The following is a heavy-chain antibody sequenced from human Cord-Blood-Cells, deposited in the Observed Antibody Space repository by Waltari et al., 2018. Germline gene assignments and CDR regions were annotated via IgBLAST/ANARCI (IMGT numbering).Heavy chain of an antibody. CDR2: INPNSGGT. D-gene: IGHD6-19*01. CDR3: ARVLTAGVRWFDP. V-gene: IGHV1-2*02. CDR1: GYTFTGYY. J-gene: IGHJ5*02. Sequence: QVQLVQSGAEVKKPGASVKVSCKASGYTFTGYYMPWVPQAPGQGLEWMGWINPNSGGTNYAQKFQGRVTMTRDTSISTAYMELSRLRSDDTAVYYCARVLTAGVRWFDPWGQGTLVTVSS.